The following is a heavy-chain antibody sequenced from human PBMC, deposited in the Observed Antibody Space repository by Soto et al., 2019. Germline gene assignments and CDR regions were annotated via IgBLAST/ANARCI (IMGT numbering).Heavy chain of an antibody. D-gene: IGHD3-10*01. CDR3: ARDSYGSGSYTNSRPYYYYGMDV. Sequence: QVQLVQSGAEVKKPGSSVKVSCKASGGTFSSYAISWVRQAPGQGLEWMGGIIPIFGTANYAQKFQGRVTITADESTSTAYMELSSLRPEDTAVYYCARDSYGSGSYTNSRPYYYYGMDVWGQGTTVTVSS. V-gene: IGHV1-69*01. CDR1: GGTFSSYA. CDR2: IIPIFGTA. J-gene: IGHJ6*02.